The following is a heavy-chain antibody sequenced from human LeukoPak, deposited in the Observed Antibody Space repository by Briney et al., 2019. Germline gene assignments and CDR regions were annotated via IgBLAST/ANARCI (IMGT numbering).Heavy chain of an antibody. CDR1: GFTFSGSA. CDR2: ISGSGGST. V-gene: IGHV3-23*01. Sequence: GGSLRLSCSASGFTFSGSAMHWVRQASGKGLEWVSAISGSGGSTYYADSVKGRFTISRDNSKNTLYLQMNSLRAEDTAVYYCAKDRGYSSSWDYGMDVWGQGTTVTVSS. J-gene: IGHJ6*02. CDR3: AKDRGYSSSWDYGMDV. D-gene: IGHD6-13*01.